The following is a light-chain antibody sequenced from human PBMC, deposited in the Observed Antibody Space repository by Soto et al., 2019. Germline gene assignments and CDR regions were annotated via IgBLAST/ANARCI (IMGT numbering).Light chain of an antibody. CDR1: RSDIGAYNF. Sequence: QSALTQPASVSGSPGQSITISCTGTRSDIGAYNFVSWYQQHPGEVPTLILYDVNDRPSGVSNRFSGSKSGNTASLTISGLQAEDEADYYCTSWTTSTTMIFGGGTKVTVL. CDR3: TSWTTSTTMI. V-gene: IGLV2-14*03. CDR2: DVN. J-gene: IGLJ2*01.